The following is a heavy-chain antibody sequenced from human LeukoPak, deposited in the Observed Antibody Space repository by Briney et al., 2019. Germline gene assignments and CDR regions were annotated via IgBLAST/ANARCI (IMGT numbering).Heavy chain of an antibody. CDR2: IDPNSGNI. CDR1: GYTFTSSY. D-gene: IGHD1-26*01. Sequence: GASVKVSCKASGYTFTSSYMHWVRQAPGQGLEWMGMIDPNSGNINYAKKFQGRVTVTRDTSTSTVYMELSSLRSEDTAVYYCAREPTGGSCYFDYWGQGTLVTVSS. V-gene: IGHV1-46*01. J-gene: IGHJ4*02. CDR3: AREPTGGSCYFDY.